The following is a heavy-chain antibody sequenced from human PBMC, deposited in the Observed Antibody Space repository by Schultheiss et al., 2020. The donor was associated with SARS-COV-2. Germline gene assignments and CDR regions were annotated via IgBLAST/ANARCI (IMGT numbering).Heavy chain of an antibody. CDR2: IYHSGST. J-gene: IGHJ6*02. D-gene: IGHD2-15*01. Sequence: SETLSLTCAVYGGSISSSNWWSWVRQPPGKGLEWIGEIYHSGSTNYNPSLKSRVTISVDKSKNQFSLKLSSVTAADTAVYYCARDARGYCSGGSCYSGYYYYGMDVWGQGTTVTVSS. CDR3: ARDARGYCSGGSCYSGYYYYGMDV. V-gene: IGHV4-4*02. CDR1: GGSISSSNW.